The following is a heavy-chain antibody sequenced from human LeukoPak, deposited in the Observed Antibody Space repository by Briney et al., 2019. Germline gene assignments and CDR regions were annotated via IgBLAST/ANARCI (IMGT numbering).Heavy chain of an antibody. D-gene: IGHD5-24*01. V-gene: IGHV3-30-3*01. CDR2: ISYDGSNK. CDR1: GFTFSSYA. CDR3: ARERGDGYNPLHY. J-gene: IGHJ4*02. Sequence: GGSLRLSCAASGFTFSSYAMHGVRQAPGKGLEWVAVISYDGSNKYYADSVKGRFTISRDNSKNTLYLQMNSLRAEDTAVYYCARERGDGYNPLHYWGQGTLVTVSS.